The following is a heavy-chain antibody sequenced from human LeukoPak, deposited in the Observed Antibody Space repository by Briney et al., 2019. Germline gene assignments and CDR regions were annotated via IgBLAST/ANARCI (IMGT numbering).Heavy chain of an antibody. J-gene: IGHJ4*02. CDR2: INTGSSHI. CDR3: AKYRRAVAGGAIDC. D-gene: IGHD6-19*01. V-gene: IGHV3-23*01. CDR1: GFIFSNSA. Sequence: GGSLRLSCAASGFIFSNSAMNWVRQAPGKGLEWVSSINTGSSHIYYADSVKGRFTISRDNSKNTLYLQMNSLRAEDTAVYYCAKYRRAVAGGAIDCWGQGTLVTVSS.